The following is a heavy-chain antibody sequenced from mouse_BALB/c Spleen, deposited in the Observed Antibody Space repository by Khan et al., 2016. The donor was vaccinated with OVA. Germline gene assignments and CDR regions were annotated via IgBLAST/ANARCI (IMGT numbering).Heavy chain of an antibody. V-gene: IGHV1-77*01. J-gene: IGHJ3*01. CDR2: IYPGSGST. CDR1: GYTFTDYV. CDR3: AKNYASWFAY. Sequence: QVQLQQSGPELVKPGASVKMSCKASGYTFTDYVINWVKQRPGQGLEWIGEIYPGSGSTYYNEKFKGQATLTADKSSNTAYMHLSSLTSEDSAVYFCAKNYASWFAYWGQGTLVTVSA.